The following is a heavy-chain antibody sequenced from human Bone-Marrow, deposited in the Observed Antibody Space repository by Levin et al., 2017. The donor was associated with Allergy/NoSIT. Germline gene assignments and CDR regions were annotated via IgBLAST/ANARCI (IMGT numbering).Heavy chain of an antibody. CDR1: GFTFYSYA. Sequence: GGSLRLSCAASGFTFYSYAMSWVRQAPGKGLEWVSAISGSGSSTYEDSVKGRFTISRDNSKNTLYLQMNSLRAEDTAVYYCAAGARTLTFDYWGQGTLVTVSS. CDR2: ISGSGSST. V-gene: IGHV3-23*01. J-gene: IGHJ4*02. CDR3: AAGARTLTFDY. D-gene: IGHD1-7*01.